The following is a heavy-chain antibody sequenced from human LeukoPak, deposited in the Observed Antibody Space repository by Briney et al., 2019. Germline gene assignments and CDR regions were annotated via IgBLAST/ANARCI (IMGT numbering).Heavy chain of an antibody. CDR2: INPNSGAT. J-gene: IGHJ4*02. D-gene: IGHD5-12*01. V-gene: IGHV1-2*02. CDR1: GYTFTDYY. CDR3: ASVYSGYDLSQLDY. Sequence: ASVKVSCKASGYTFTDYYIHWVRQAPGQGLEWMGWINPNSGATNCAQKFQGRVTVTRVTSISTAYMELSSLRSDDTAVYYCASVYSGYDLSQLDYWGQGTLVTVSS.